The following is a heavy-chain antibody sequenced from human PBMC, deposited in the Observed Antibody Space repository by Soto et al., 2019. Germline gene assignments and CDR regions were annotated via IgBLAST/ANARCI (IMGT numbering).Heavy chain of an antibody. CDR2: IIPIFGTA. J-gene: IGHJ6*02. CDR1: GGTFSSYA. V-gene: IGHV1-69*13. D-gene: IGHD3-3*01. CDR3: AREPRITIFGVVIPNYGMDV. Sequence: SVKVSCKASGGTFSSYAISWVRQAPGQGLEWMGGIIPIFGTANYAQKFQGRVTITADESTSTAYMELSSLRSEDTAVYYCAREPRITIFGVVIPNYGMDVWGQGTTVTVSS.